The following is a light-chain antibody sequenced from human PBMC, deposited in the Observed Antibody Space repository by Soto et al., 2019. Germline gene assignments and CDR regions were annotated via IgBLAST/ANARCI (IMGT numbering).Light chain of an antibody. V-gene: IGKV1-39*01. CDR1: QSVSTY. CDR2: GVS. J-gene: IGKJ2*01. Sequence: DIQMTQSPSSLSASVGDRVTITCRASQSVSTYLNWYFQKSGGAPKLLIHGVSKLENGTPSRFSGSGLATDFTLTINTLQPEDFEVYFCQQTYMVPYTFGQGTKVDIK. CDR3: QQTYMVPYT.